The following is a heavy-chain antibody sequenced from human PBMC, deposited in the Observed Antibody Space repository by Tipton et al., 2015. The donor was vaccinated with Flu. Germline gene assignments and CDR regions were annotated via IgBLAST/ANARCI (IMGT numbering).Heavy chain of an antibody. CDR2: IYHSGST. V-gene: IGHV4-4*02. Sequence: TLSLTCAVSGGSISSSNWWSWVRQPPGKELEWIGEIYHSGSTNYNPSLKSRVTISVDKSKNQFSLKLSSVTAADTAVYYCARRLSSGYYYPFDYWGQGTLVTVSS. CDR1: GGSISSSNW. J-gene: IGHJ4*02. CDR3: ARRLSSGYYYPFDY. D-gene: IGHD3-22*01.